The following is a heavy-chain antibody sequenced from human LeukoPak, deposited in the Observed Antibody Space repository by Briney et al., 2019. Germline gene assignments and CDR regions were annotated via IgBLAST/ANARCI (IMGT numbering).Heavy chain of an antibody. CDR1: GYTFTRYG. J-gene: IGHJ6*03. CDR2: IGAYNGNP. CDR3: PRAGNYYYMDV. Sequence: ASVKVSCKASGYTFTRYGISWVRQAPGQGLEGMGWIGAYNGNPTYAQNLQGRVTMTTDTSTSTAYMELRSLRSDDTAVYYCPRAGNYYYMDVWGKGTTVTVSS. V-gene: IGHV1-18*01. D-gene: IGHD6-13*01.